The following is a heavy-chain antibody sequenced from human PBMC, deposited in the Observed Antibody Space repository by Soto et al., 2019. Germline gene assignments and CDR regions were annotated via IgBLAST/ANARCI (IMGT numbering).Heavy chain of an antibody. Sequence: SQTLSLTCAISGDSVSSNSAAWNWIRKSPSRGLEWLGRTYYRSKWYNDYAVSVKSRITINPDTSKNQFSLQLNSVTPEDTAVYYCARKDGYGGNSGLDYWGQGTLVTVSS. V-gene: IGHV6-1*01. CDR2: TYYRSKWYN. D-gene: IGHD2-21*02. J-gene: IGHJ4*02. CDR3: ARKDGYGGNSGLDY. CDR1: GDSVSSNSAA.